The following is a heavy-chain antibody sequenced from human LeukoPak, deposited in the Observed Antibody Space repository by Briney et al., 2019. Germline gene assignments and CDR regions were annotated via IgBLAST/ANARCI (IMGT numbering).Heavy chain of an antibody. V-gene: IGHV3-7*01. CDR1: GFPFSGSW. CDR2: IKQDGSEK. Sequence: GGSLRLSCAASGFPFSGSWMDGVRQAPGKRMEWVANIKQDGSEKHYADSVKGPFTISRDNAKNSLFLQMSGLRAEDTAVYYCSRSLDYWGQGALVTVSS. J-gene: IGHJ4*02. CDR3: SRSLDY.